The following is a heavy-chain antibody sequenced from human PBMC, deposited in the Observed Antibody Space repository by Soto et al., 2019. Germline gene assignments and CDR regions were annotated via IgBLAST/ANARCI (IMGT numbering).Heavy chain of an antibody. CDR2: ISGSGGST. CDR3: AKVPGPEYYYDSSGYSNQAEYFQH. Sequence: GESLKISCAASGFTFSSYAMSWVRQAPGKGLEWVSAISGSGGSTYYADSVKGRFTISRDNSKNTLYLQMNSLRAEDTAVYYCAKVPGPEYYYDSSGYSNQAEYFQHWGQGTLVTVSS. V-gene: IGHV3-23*01. J-gene: IGHJ1*01. D-gene: IGHD3-22*01. CDR1: GFTFSSYA.